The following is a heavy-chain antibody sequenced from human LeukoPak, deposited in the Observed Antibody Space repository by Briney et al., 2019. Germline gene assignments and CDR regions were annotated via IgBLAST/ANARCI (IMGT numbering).Heavy chain of an antibody. CDR2: IKEDGCEK. D-gene: IGHD3-9*01. CDR3: ARDHHDVLTGYYSNYYNYYYMDV. V-gene: IGHV3-7*01. Sequence: QPGGSLRLSCVASGFTFRLFWMSWVRQAPGKGLEWVAYIKEDGCEKYYVDSVRGRFPFSRDNAENSLYLQMNSLSAEDTAVYYCARDHHDVLTGYYSNYYNYYYMDVWGKGTTVTVSS. CDR1: GFTFRLFW. J-gene: IGHJ6*03.